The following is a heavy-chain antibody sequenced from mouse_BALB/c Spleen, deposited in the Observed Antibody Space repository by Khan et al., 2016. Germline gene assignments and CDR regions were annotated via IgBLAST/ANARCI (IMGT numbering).Heavy chain of an antibody. CDR3: ARWYGMDH. V-gene: IGHV1-9*01. CDR2: ILPGSGST. Sequence: QVQLQQSGAELMKPGASVKISCKVTGYTVSSYWIEWVKQRPGHGLEWIGEILPGSGSTKYNEKFKDKATITADTSSNTAYMQLSSLTPEDSAVYYYARWYGMDHWGQGTSVTVSS. J-gene: IGHJ4*01. CDR1: GYTVSSYW.